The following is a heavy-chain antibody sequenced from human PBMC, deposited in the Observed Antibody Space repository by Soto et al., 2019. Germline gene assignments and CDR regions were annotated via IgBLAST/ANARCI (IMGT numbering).Heavy chain of an antibody. Sequence: ASVKVSCKVSGYTLTELSMHWVRQAPGKGLEWMGGFDPEGGETIYAQKFQGRVTMTEDTSTDTAYMELSSLRSEDTAVYYCATDRLDYYGSGRSYNWFDPWGQGTLVTVSS. V-gene: IGHV1-24*01. J-gene: IGHJ5*02. CDR3: ATDRLDYYGSGRSYNWFDP. D-gene: IGHD3-10*01. CDR2: FDPEGGET. CDR1: GYTLTELS.